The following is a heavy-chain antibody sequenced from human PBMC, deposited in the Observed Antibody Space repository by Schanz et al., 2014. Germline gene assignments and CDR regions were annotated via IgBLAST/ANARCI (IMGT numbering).Heavy chain of an antibody. J-gene: IGHJ1*01. CDR3: PSGGLYGRPLGHYGQRFLVNYF. V-gene: IGHV3-9*01. CDR2: ITWNSGTI. CDR1: GFTFDDHA. D-gene: IGHD4-17*01. Sequence: CAASGFTFDDHAMHWVRQAPGKGLEWVSGITWNSGTIAYADSVKGRFTISRDNAMRFVYQQMNRLRPAKTDAHFCPSGGLYGRPLGHYGQRFLVNYF.